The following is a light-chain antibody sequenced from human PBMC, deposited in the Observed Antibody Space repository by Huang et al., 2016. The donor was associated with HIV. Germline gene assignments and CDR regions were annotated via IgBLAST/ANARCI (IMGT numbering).Light chain of an antibody. Sequence: DIQMTQSPSSLSASVGDRVTITCQASQDIYKSLNWYQQKPGKAPKLLIYETSKLETGVPSRFSGSGSGTDFTFTISSLQPEDIATYYCQQYGGLPLTFGGGTKVEI. CDR2: ETS. CDR1: QDIYKS. J-gene: IGKJ4*01. CDR3: QQYGGLPLT. V-gene: IGKV1-33*01.